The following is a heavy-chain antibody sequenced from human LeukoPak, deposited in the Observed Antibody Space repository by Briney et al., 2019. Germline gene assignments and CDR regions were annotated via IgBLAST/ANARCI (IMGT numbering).Heavy chain of an antibody. V-gene: IGHV1-69*06. CDR1: GGTFSSYA. D-gene: IGHD3-16*02. CDR3: ARGPTYDYVWGSYRSSSYFDY. Sequence: SVKVSCKASGGTFSSYAISWVRQAPGQGLEWVGGIIPIFGTANYAQKFQGRVTITADKSTSTAYMELSSLRSEDTAVYYCARGPTYDYVWGSYRSSSYFDYWGQGTLVTVSS. CDR2: IIPIFGTA. J-gene: IGHJ4*02.